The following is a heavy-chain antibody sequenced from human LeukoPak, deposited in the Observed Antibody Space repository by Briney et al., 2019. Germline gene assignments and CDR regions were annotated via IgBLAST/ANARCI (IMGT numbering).Heavy chain of an antibody. D-gene: IGHD6-6*01. CDR2: IYYSGST. CDR3: ARVWGLIWMGAARPGNYFDY. J-gene: IGHJ4*02. V-gene: IGHV4-31*03. CDR1: GGSLSSGGYY. Sequence: PSETLSLTCTVSGGSLSSGGYYWSWIRQPPGKGLEWLGYIYYSGSTYYNPSLKSRVTITVDTSKNQFSLKLSPVTAADTAVYYWARVWGLIWMGAARPGNYFDYWGQGTLVTVSS.